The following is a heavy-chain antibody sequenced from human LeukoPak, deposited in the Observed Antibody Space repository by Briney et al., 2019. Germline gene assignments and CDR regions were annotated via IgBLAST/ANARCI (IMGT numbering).Heavy chain of an antibody. CDR2: MFHSGST. CDR1: GYSISSGHY. CDR3: ARAGTNLGDYDY. V-gene: IGHV4-38-2*02. J-gene: IGHJ4*02. D-gene: IGHD4-17*01. Sequence: PSETLSLTCTVSGYSISSGHYWAWIRQSPEKGLEWIASMFHSGSTYYNPSLKSRVTTSADTSKNEFTLKLSSVTAADTALYYCARAGTNLGDYDYWGQGTLVTVSS.